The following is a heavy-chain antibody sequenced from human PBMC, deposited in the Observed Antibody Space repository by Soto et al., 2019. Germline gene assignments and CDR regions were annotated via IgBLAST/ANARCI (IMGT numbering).Heavy chain of an antibody. Sequence: QVQLEESGPGLVKPSQTLSLTCSVSGGSFSSDSFIWSWVRQFPGKGLEWIGYIYYNGTTYYNPSLRSRVIMSVDTSKNQFSLKLSYVTAADTAVYYSARDHKWDGMDVWGQGTTVTVSS. CDR2: IYYNGTT. CDR3: ARDHKWDGMDV. J-gene: IGHJ6*02. D-gene: IGHD1-26*01. CDR1: GGSFSSDSFI. V-gene: IGHV4-31*03.